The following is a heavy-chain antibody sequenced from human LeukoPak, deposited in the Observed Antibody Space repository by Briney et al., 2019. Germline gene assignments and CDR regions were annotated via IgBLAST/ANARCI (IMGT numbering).Heavy chain of an antibody. CDR1: GFIFSSYE. Sequence: GGSLRLSCAASGFIFSSYEMNWVRQAPGKGLEWVSFISGSDNTIYYTDSVKGRFTISRDNAKNSLFLQMNSLRDEGTAVYYCTRGSPTNGGSYWALFDYWGQGAQVTVSS. V-gene: IGHV3-48*03. J-gene: IGHJ4*02. CDR2: ISGSDNTI. CDR3: TRGSPTNGGSYWALFDY. D-gene: IGHD1-26*01.